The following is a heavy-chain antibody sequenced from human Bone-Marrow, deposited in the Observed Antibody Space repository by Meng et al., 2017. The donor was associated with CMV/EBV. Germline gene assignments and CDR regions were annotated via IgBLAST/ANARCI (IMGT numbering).Heavy chain of an antibody. J-gene: IGHJ6*02. D-gene: IGHD1-26*01. Sequence: ASVKVSCKASGYTFTSYGISWVRQAPGQGLEWMGWISAYNGNTNYAQKLQGRVTMTTDTSTSTAYMELRSLRSDDTAVYYCASESATHLGGRIYYHGMDVWGQGTTVTVSS. V-gene: IGHV1-18*01. CDR2: ISAYNGNT. CDR3: ASESATHLGGRIYYHGMDV. CDR1: GYTFTSYG.